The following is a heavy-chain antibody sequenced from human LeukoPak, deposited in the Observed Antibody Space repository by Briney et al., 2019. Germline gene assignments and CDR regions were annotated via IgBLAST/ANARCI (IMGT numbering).Heavy chain of an antibody. D-gene: IGHD1-26*01. V-gene: IGHV1-46*01. Sequence: ASVKVSCKASGYTFTSYYMHWVRQAPGQGLEWMGLIKPTGDGTIYAEKFQGRVTMTRDTSASTVYMELGSLTSEDTAVYYCARGDSGSYYYWGQGTLVTVSS. CDR1: GYTFTSYY. J-gene: IGHJ4*02. CDR3: ARGDSGSYYY. CDR2: IKPTGDGT.